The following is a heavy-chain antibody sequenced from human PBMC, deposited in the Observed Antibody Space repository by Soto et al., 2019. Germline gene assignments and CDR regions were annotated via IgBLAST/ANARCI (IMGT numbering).Heavy chain of an antibody. Sequence: QVQLVESGGGVVQPGRSLRLSCAASGFTFSSYGMHWVRQAPGKGLEWVAVISYDGSNKYYADSVKGRFTISRDNSKNTLYLQMNSLRAEDAAVYYCAKDRSDYYGIDVWGQGTTVTVYS. CDR3: AKDRSDYYGIDV. V-gene: IGHV3-30*18. CDR2: ISYDGSNK. CDR1: GFTFSSYG. J-gene: IGHJ6*02.